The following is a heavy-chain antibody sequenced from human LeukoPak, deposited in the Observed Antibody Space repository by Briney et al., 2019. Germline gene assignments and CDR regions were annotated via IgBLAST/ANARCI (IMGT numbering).Heavy chain of an antibody. CDR2: ISAYNGNT. V-gene: IGHV1-18*01. CDR1: GYTFTSYG. J-gene: IGHJ4*02. Sequence: ASVKVSCKASGYTFTSYGISWVRQAPGQGLEWMGWISAYNGNTNYAQKLQGRVTTTTDTSTSTAYMELRSLRSDDTAVYYCARDDYDFWSGSYYFDYWGQGTLVTVSS. CDR3: ARDDYDFWSGSYYFDY. D-gene: IGHD3-3*01.